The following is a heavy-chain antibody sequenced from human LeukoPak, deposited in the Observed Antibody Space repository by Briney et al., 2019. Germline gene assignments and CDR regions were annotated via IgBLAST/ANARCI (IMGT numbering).Heavy chain of an antibody. J-gene: IGHJ4*02. CDR3: ATLTVRGVINI. Sequence: GGSLRLSCAASGFTFSNTWMNWDRQAPGKGLEWVGRIQSKTDGGTTEYAAPVKGRFTISRDDSKTTLYLQMNSLKTEDTAVYYCATLTVRGVINIWGQGTLVTVSS. CDR1: GFTFSNTW. D-gene: IGHD3-10*01. V-gene: IGHV3-15*01. CDR2: IQSKTDGGTT.